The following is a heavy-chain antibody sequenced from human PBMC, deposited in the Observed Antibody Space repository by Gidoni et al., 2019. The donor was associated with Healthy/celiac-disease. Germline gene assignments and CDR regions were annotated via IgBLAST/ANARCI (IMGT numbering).Heavy chain of an antibody. CDR2: IWYDGSNK. Sequence: QVQLVESGGGVVQPGRSLRLSCAASGFTFSSYVMHVVRQAPGKGLEWVAVIWYDGSNKYYADSVKGRFTISRDNSKNTLYLQMNSLRAEDTAVYYCARDKGRNYDYVWGSYRSRDYYYYMDVWGKGTTVTVSS. J-gene: IGHJ6*03. D-gene: IGHD3-16*02. V-gene: IGHV3-33*01. CDR1: GFTFSSYV. CDR3: ARDKGRNYDYVWGSYRSRDYYYYMDV.